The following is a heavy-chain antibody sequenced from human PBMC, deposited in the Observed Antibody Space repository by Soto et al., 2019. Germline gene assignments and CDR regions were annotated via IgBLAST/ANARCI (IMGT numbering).Heavy chain of an antibody. J-gene: IGHJ3*02. V-gene: IGHV3-33*01. CDR1: GFTFSSHG. CDR3: ARAYYYDSGAYQNGFDI. Sequence: QVQLVESGGGVVQPGRSLRLSCSASGFTFSSHGMHWARQAPGKGLEWVAVIWYDGSNKYYADSVKGRFTISRDNSKNXVYLEMNSLREEDTAVYYCARAYYYDSGAYQNGFDIWGQGTMVTVSS. D-gene: IGHD3-22*01. CDR2: IWYDGSNK.